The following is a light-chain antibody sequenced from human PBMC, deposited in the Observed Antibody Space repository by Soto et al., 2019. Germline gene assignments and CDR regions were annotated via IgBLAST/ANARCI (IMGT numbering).Light chain of an antibody. CDR3: QQYNNWPPYT. CDR2: GAS. CDR1: QSVGSD. V-gene: IGKV3-15*01. J-gene: IGKJ2*01. Sequence: EIVMTQSPATLSVSPGERATPSCRASQSVGSDLAWYQQRPGQAPRLVIFGASTRATGIPARFSGSGSGTEFTLTISSLQSEDLAVYYCQQYNNWPPYTFGQGTKLEI.